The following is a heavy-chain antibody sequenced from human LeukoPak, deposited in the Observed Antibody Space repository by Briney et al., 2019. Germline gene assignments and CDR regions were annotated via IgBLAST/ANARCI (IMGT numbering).Heavy chain of an antibody. CDR3: ARVSPRYWNSVDY. CDR1: GGSISSYC. CDR2: IYYSGST. D-gene: IGHD1/OR15-1a*01. J-gene: IGHJ4*02. V-gene: IGHV4-59*01. Sequence: SETLSLTCTVSGGSISSYCWSWIRQPPGKGLEWIGYIYYSGSTNYNPSLKSRVTISVDTSKNQFSLKLSSVTAADTAVYYCARVSPRYWNSVDYWGQGTLVTVSS.